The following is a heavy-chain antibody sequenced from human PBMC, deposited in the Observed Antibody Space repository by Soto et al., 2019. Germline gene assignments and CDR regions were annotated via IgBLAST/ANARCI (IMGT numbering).Heavy chain of an antibody. CDR1: GFTFGDYA. CDR2: IRSKAYGETT. CDR3: TRYTYTSRYSYFGMDV. V-gene: IGHV3-49*03. Sequence: GSLRLSCTCFGFTFGDYAISWSRQAPGKGLEWVGVIRSKAYGETTGYGASVKGRFTILRDDSKSIAYLQLNSLQSEDTGVYYCTRYTYTSRYSYFGMDVWGHGTAVTVSS. D-gene: IGHD2-2*01. J-gene: IGHJ6*02.